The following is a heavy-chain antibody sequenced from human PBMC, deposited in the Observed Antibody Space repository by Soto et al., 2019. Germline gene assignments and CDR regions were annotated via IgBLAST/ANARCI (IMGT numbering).Heavy chain of an antibody. D-gene: IGHD6-13*01. J-gene: IGHJ4*02. Sequence: PSETLSLTCTVSGGSISGYYWSWIRQPPGKRLEWIGYIDYCGSTNYNPSLKSRVTISVDTSKNQFSLKLSSVTAADTAVYYCARSLGVAAAGPFDYWGQGTLVTVSS. V-gene: IGHV4-59*12. CDR2: IDYCGST. CDR1: GGSISGYY. CDR3: ARSLGVAAAGPFDY.